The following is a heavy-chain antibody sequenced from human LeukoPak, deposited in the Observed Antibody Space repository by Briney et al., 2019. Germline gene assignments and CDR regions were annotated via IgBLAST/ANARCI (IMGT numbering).Heavy chain of an antibody. CDR3: AREGLLRYFDY. CDR1: GGSISSYY. CDR2: IYYSGST. Sequence: PSETLSLTCTVSGGSISSYYWSWIRQPPGKGLEWIGYIYYSGSTNYNPSLKSRVTISVDTSKNQFSLKLSSVTAADTAVYYCAREGLLRYFDYWGQGTLVTVSS. V-gene: IGHV4-59*01. D-gene: IGHD1-26*01. J-gene: IGHJ4*02.